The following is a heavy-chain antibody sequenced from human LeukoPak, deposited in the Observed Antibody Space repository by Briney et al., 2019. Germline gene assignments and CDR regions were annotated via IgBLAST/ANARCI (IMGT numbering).Heavy chain of an antibody. V-gene: IGHV3-30*18. CDR3: AKEMGAVAGRNHFDY. Sequence: GGSLRLSCAASGFTFSSYGMHWVRQAPGKGLEWVAVISYDGSNKYYADSVKGRFTISRDNSKNTLYLQMNSLRAEDTAVYYCAKEMGAVAGRNHFDYWGQGTLVTVSS. D-gene: IGHD6-19*01. CDR2: ISYDGSNK. J-gene: IGHJ4*02. CDR1: GFTFSSYG.